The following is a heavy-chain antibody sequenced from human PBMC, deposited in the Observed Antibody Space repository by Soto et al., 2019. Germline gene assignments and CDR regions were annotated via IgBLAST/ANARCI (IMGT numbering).Heavy chain of an antibody. V-gene: IGHV1-2*04. CDR2: INPNSGGT. CDR3: ARDVRHYDFWSGYYPDPDAFDI. CDR1: GYTFTGYY. D-gene: IGHD3-3*01. Sequence: GASVKVSCKASGYTFTGYYMHWVRQAPGQGLEWMGWINPNSGGTNYAQRFQGWVTMTRDTSISTAYMELSRLRSDDTAVYYCARDVRHYDFWSGYYPDPDAFDIWGQGTMVTVS. J-gene: IGHJ3*02.